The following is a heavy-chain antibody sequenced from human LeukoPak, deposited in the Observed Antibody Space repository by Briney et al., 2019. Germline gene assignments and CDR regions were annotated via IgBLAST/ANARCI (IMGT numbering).Heavy chain of an antibody. CDR2: IQYDDSVK. CDR1: GFSFNKYG. J-gene: IGHJ4*02. V-gene: IGHV3-30*02. Sequence: GGSLRLSCTASGFSFNKYGTHWVRQAPGKGLEWVTFIQYDDSVKFYAGSVKGRFSISRDNSKNTVYLQMNSLRSEDTGLYFCAQDVRIEEVPLLGPGFWGQGTLVTVSS. CDR3: AQDVRIEEVPLLGPGF. D-gene: IGHD1-14*01.